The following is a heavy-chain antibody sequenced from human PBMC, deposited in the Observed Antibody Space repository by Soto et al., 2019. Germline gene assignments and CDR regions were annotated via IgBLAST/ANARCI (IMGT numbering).Heavy chain of an antibody. CDR2: ISSSSSYI. D-gene: IGHD3-10*01. J-gene: IGHJ6*03. CDR1: GFTFSSYS. Sequence: EVQLVESGGGLVKPGGSLRLSCAASGFTFSSYSMNWVRQAPGKGLEWVSSISSSSSYIYYADSVKGRFTISRDNAKNSLCLQMNSLRAEDTAVYYCARGRITMVRVYYYYMDVWGKGTTVTVSS. V-gene: IGHV3-21*01. CDR3: ARGRITMVRVYYYYMDV.